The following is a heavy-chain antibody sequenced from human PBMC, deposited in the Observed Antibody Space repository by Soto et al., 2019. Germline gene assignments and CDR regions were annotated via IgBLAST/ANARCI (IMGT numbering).Heavy chain of an antibody. CDR3: ARVIYDILTGPNWFDP. J-gene: IGHJ5*02. CDR1: GYSISSGYY. V-gene: IGHV4-38-2*01. D-gene: IGHD3-9*01. Sequence: SETLSLTCAVSGYSISSGYYWGWIRQPPGKGLEWIGSIYHSGSTYYNPSLKSRVTISVDTSKKQFSLKLSSVTAADTAVYYCARVIYDILTGPNWFDPWGQGTMVTVSS. CDR2: IYHSGST.